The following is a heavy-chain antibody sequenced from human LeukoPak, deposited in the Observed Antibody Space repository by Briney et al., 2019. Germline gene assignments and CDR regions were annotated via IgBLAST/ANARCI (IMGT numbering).Heavy chain of an antibody. CDR2: INTSGST. V-gene: IGHV4-4*07. D-gene: IGHD6-25*01. CDR1: GGSISSYY. J-gene: IGHJ5*02. CDR3: AREGGDPRWLDP. Sequence: SSETLSLTCTVSGGSISSYYWTWIRQSAGKGLEWIGRINTSGSTNYNPSLRSRVTMSVNTSKNQFSLNLTSVTAADTAVYSCAREGGDPRWLDPWGQGTLVTVSS.